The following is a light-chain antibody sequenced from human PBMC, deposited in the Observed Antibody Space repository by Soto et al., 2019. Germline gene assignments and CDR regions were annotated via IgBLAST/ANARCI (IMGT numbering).Light chain of an antibody. CDR1: SSDVGDYDY. CDR2: EVS. Sequence: QSALTQPASVSGSPGQSITISCTGTSSDVGDYDYVSWYQQYAGKAPKMMIYEVSNRPSGVSNRFSGSKSGNTASLTISGLQAEDEVDYYCSSYRSSNTLLFGGGTQLTVL. J-gene: IGLJ7*01. V-gene: IGLV2-14*01. CDR3: SSYRSSNTLL.